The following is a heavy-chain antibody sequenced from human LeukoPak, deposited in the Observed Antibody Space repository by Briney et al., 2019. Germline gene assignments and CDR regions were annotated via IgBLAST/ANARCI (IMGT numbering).Heavy chain of an antibody. CDR2: ISSSSSYI. CDR3: AKSHGDYYFDY. CDR1: GFTFSSYS. D-gene: IGHD4-17*01. Sequence: PGGSLRLSCAASGFTFSSYSMNWVRQAPGKGLEWVSSISSSSSYIYYADSVKGRFTISRDNAKNSLYLQMNSLRAEDTAVYYCAKSHGDYYFDYWGQGTLVTVSS. V-gene: IGHV3-21*01. J-gene: IGHJ4*02.